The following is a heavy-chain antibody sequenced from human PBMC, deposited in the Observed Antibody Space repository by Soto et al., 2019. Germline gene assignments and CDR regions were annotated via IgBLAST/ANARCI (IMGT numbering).Heavy chain of an antibody. CDR1: GFTVSNNY. CDR3: ATRMTTAPY. J-gene: IGHJ4*02. V-gene: IGHV3-66*01. D-gene: IGHD4-17*01. CDR2: IYSDGGT. Sequence: EVQLVKSGGGLVQPGGSLRLSCAASGFTVSNNYLSWVRQAPGKGLQWVSLIYSDGGTDYAESVKGRFTISRDNSKNTLYLQMNSLKAEDTAIYYCATRMTTAPYWGQGTLVTVSS.